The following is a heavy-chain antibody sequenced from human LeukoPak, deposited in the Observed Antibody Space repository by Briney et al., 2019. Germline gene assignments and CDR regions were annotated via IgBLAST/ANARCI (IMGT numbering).Heavy chain of an antibody. CDR2: ITTSGTYI. V-gene: IGHV3-21*06. CDR1: GFTFTRFN. CDR3: ARPFYYDSIGGEGMDV. J-gene: IGHJ6*02. Sequence: GGSLRLSCAASGFTFTRFNMNWVRQPPGKGLELVSSITTSGTYIYYADSVKGRFTISRDKATNSLYLQMNSLGAEDTAVYYCARPFYYDSIGGEGMDVWGQGNTVTVSS. D-gene: IGHD3-22*01.